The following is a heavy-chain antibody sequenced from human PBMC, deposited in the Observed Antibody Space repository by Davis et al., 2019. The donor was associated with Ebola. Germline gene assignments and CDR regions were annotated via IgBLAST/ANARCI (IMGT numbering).Heavy chain of an antibody. Sequence: ASVKVSCKASGYLFPSYAIFWVRLAPGQRLEWMGSISAGNGDTEYSQKFQGRVTITRDTSANTAYLELSSLRPEDTAVYYCARSNSWYRDIWGQGTQVIVSS. CDR3: ARSNSWYRDI. V-gene: IGHV1-3*01. D-gene: IGHD6-13*01. CDR2: ISAGNGDT. CDR1: GYLFPSYA. J-gene: IGHJ4*02.